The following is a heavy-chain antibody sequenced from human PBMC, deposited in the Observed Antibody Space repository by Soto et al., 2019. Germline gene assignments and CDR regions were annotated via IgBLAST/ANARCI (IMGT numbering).Heavy chain of an antibody. CDR1: GFTFSSYW. CDR2: IKQDGSEK. J-gene: IGHJ6*03. Sequence: GGSLRLSCAASGFTFSSYWMSWVRQAPGKGLEWVANIKQDGSEKYYVDSVKGRFTISRDNAKNSLYLQMNSLRAEDTAVYYCARWGLEYYYYYYMDVWGKGTTVTVSS. CDR3: ARWGLEYYYYYYMDV. V-gene: IGHV3-7*01. D-gene: IGHD3-16*01.